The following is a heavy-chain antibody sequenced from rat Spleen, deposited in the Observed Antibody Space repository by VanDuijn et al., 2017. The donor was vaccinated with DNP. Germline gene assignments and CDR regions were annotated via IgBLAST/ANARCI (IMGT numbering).Heavy chain of an antibody. J-gene: IGHJ2*01. V-gene: IGHV5-19*01. D-gene: IGHD1-11*01. Sequence: EVQLVESGGGLVQPGRSLKLSCAASGFTFSNYGMHWIRQAPTKGLEWVASISYDGSSTYYRDSVKGRFTISRDNAKSTLYLQMDSLRSEDTATYYCARRRVSHYYFDYWGQGVMVTVSS. CDR3: ARRRVSHYYFDY. CDR2: ISYDGSST. CDR1: GFTFSNYG.